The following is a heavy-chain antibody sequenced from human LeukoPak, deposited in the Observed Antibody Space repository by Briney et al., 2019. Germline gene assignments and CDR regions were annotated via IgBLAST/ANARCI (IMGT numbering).Heavy chain of an antibody. V-gene: IGHV5-51*01. CDR3: ARRDGYCSSTSCYADYYYGMDV. CDR2: IYPGDSDT. CDR1: GYSFTSYW. J-gene: IGHJ6*02. Sequence: GESLKISRKGSGYSFTSYWIGWVRQMPGKGLEWMGIIYPGDSDTRYSPSFQGQVTISADKSISTAYLQWSSLKASDTAMYYCARRDGYCSSTSCYADYYYGMDVWGQGTTVTVSS. D-gene: IGHD2-2*01.